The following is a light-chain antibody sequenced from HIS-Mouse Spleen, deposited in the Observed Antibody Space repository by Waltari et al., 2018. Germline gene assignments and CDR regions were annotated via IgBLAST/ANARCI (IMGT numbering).Light chain of an antibody. J-gene: IGLJ3*02. CDR3: VLYMGSGISV. CDR2: STN. CDR1: SGSVSTSYY. V-gene: IGLV8-61*01. Sequence: QTVVTQEPSFSVSPGGTVTPTCGLSSGSVSTSYYPSWYQQTPGQAPRTLIYSTNTRSSGVTDRFSGSILGNKAALTITGAQADDESDYYCVLYMGSGISVFGGGTKLTVL.